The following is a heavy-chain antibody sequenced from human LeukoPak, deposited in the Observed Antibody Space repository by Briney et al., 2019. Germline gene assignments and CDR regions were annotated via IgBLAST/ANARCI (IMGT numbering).Heavy chain of an antibody. J-gene: IGHJ4*02. Sequence: GASVKVSCKASGYTFTGYYMHWVRQAPGQGLEWMGWINPNSGGTNYAQKFQGRVTMTRDTSISTAYMELSRLRSDDTAVYYCARDYIVVVPAAPAGDYWGQGTLVTVSS. D-gene: IGHD2-2*01. CDR2: INPNSGGT. V-gene: IGHV1-2*02. CDR1: GYTFTGYY. CDR3: ARDYIVVVPAAPAGDY.